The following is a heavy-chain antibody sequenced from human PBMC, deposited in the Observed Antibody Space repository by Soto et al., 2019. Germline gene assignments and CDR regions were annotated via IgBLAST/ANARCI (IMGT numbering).Heavy chain of an antibody. CDR1: GYTFTSYG. Sequence: QVQLVQSGAEVKKPGASVKVSCKASGYTFTSYGISWVRQAPGQGLEWMGWISAYNGNTNYAQKLQGRVTMTTDTSTSTAYMELRGRRSDDTAVYYCARGYYDYVWGSYRLYDYWGQGTLVTVSS. CDR2: ISAYNGNT. J-gene: IGHJ4*02. D-gene: IGHD3-16*02. CDR3: ARGYYDYVWGSYRLYDY. V-gene: IGHV1-18*01.